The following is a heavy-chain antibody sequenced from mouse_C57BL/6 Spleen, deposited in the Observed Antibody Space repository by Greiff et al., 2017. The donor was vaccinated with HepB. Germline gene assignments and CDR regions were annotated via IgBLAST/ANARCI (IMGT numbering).Heavy chain of an antibody. CDR1: GFTFSDYG. D-gene: IGHD2-4*01. J-gene: IGHJ1*03. CDR3: ARTPYYDYGWYFDV. CDR2: ISSGSSTI. Sequence: VQLKESGGGLVKPGGSLKLSCAASGFTFSDYGMHWVRQAPEKGLEWVAYISSGSSTIYYADTVKGRFTISRDNAKNTLFLQMTSLRSEDTAMYYCARTPYYDYGWYFDVWGTGTTVTVSS. V-gene: IGHV5-17*01.